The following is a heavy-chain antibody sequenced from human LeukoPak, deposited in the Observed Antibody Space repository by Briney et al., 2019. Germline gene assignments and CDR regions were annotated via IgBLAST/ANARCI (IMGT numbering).Heavy chain of an antibody. J-gene: IGHJ4*02. CDR1: GFTFSSYS. Sequence: GGSLRLSCAASGFTFSSYSMNWVRQAPGKGLEWVSSISSSSSYIYYADSVKGRFTISRDNAKNTLYLQMNSLRAEDTAVYYCAKDRGIFGEVPPDYWGQGTLVTVSS. V-gene: IGHV3-21*04. CDR2: ISSSSSYI. D-gene: IGHD3-3*01. CDR3: AKDRGIFGEVPPDY.